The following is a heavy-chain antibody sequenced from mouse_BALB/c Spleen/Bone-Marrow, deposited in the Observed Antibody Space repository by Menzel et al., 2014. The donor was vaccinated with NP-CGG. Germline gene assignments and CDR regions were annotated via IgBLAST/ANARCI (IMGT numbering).Heavy chain of an antibody. CDR2: IDPSDSET. V-gene: IGHV1S127*01. Sequence: QVQLQQSGPQLVRPGASVKISCKASGYSFTSYWMHWVKQRPGQGLEWIGMIDPSDSETRLNQKFKGKATLTVDKSSSTAYMQLSSPTSEDSAVYYCARVWDEGSYAMDYWGQGTSVTVSS. CDR1: GYSFTSYW. D-gene: IGHD4-1*01. J-gene: IGHJ4*01. CDR3: ARVWDEGSYAMDY.